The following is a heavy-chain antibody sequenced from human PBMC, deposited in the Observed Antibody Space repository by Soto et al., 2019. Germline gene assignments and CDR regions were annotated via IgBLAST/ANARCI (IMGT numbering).Heavy chain of an antibody. CDR1: GGSFSGYY. J-gene: IGHJ6*02. Sequence: SETLSLTCAVYGGSFSGYYWSWIRQPPGKGLEWIGEINHSGSTNYNPSLKSRVTISVDTSKNQFSLKLSSVTAADTAVYYCARGVTIFGVVNFSSPYYYYGMDVWGQGTTVTVSS. CDR2: INHSGST. D-gene: IGHD3-3*01. CDR3: ARGVTIFGVVNFSSPYYYYGMDV. V-gene: IGHV4-34*01.